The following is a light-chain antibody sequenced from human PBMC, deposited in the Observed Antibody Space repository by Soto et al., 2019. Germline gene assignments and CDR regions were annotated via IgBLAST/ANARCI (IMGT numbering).Light chain of an antibody. J-gene: IGKJ2*01. Sequence: EIVLTQSPATLSLSPGERATLSCRASQNISNFLAWYQQKPGQAPRLLIYDASNRATGFPARFSGSGSGTDFTLSISSLEPEDFAVYYCLYRSNWPPEYTFGQGTKLEIK. CDR1: QNISNF. V-gene: IGKV3-11*01. CDR3: LYRSNWPPEYT. CDR2: DAS.